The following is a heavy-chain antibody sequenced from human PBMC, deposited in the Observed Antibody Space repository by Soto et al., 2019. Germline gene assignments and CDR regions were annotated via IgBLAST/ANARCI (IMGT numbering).Heavy chain of an antibody. CDR1: GGTFSSYA. D-gene: IGHD4-17*01. Sequence: SVKVSCKASGGTFSSYAISWVRQAPGQGLEWMGGIIPIFGTANYAQKFQGRVTITADKSTSTAYMELSSLRAEDTAVYYCAKRMTTVILGPFDYWGQGTLVTVSS. CDR3: AKRMTTVILGPFDY. J-gene: IGHJ4*02. CDR2: IIPIFGTA. V-gene: IGHV1-69*06.